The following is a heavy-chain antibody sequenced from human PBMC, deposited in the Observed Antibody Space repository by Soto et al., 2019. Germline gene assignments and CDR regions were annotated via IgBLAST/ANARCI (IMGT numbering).Heavy chain of an antibody. D-gene: IGHD2-21*02. Sequence: GGSLRLSCAGSGFTLTRSAVSWVRQAPGKGLEWVSGISAGGGGTYYADSAKGRFTISRDISKNTVYLQMNGLRVEDTAVYYCAKDMGPWVETFDYWGHGTLVTVSS. CDR2: ISAGGGGT. J-gene: IGHJ4*01. CDR1: GFTLTRSA. V-gene: IGHV3-23*01. CDR3: AKDMGPWVETFDY.